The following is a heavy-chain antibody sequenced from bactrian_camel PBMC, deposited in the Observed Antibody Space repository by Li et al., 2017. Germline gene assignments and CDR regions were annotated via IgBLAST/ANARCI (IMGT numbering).Heavy chain of an antibody. J-gene: IGHJ7*01. CDR1: TYTYLSFRDSV. CDR2: IHTGAETF. V-gene: IGHV3S1*01. Sequence: HVQLVESGGGSVQSGGSLRLSCGISTYTYLSFRDSVMGWFRQAPGKEREGVASIHTGAETFAYADSVKGRFTISQDNAKNTVYLQMNNLQVEDSAVYYCAAGGGSRDCYAGSTCPDRYCAVHYWGKGTQVTVS. D-gene: IGHD2*01.